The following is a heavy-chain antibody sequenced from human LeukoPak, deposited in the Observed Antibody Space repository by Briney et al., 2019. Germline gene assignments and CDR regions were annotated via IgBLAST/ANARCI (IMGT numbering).Heavy chain of an antibody. Sequence: SVKVSCKASGDTFSSYAISWVRQAPGQGLEWMGGIIPIFGTANYAQKFQGRVTITADESTSTAYMELSSLRSEDTAVYYCARGRMAGTYVFDYWGQGTLVTVSS. CDR3: ARGRMAGTYVFDY. D-gene: IGHD6-19*01. CDR1: GDTFSSYA. J-gene: IGHJ4*02. CDR2: IIPIFGTA. V-gene: IGHV1-69*13.